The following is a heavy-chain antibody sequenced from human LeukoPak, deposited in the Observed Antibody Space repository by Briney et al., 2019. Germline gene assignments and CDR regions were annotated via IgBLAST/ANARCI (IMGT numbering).Heavy chain of an antibody. Sequence: GGSLRLSCAASGFTFSRDWMHWVRQGPGKVLVWVSRFSGDVSSTTYADSVKGRFTISRDNAKNSLYLQMNSLRAEDTAVYYCARDNYYYDSSGYQGYFDYWGQGPLVTVSS. V-gene: IGHV3-74*01. CDR1: GFTFSRDW. D-gene: IGHD3-22*01. CDR2: FSGDVSST. CDR3: ARDNYYYDSSGYQGYFDY. J-gene: IGHJ4*02.